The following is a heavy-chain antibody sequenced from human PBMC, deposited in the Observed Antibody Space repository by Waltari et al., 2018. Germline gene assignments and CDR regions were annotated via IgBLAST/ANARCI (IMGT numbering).Heavy chain of an antibody. J-gene: IGHJ6*02. CDR2: FDYSGNT. CDR3: ARALPGNYYHYYYAMDV. V-gene: IGHV4-59*02. CDR1: GDSVSNYY. Sequence: QVQLQESGPGLVKPSETLSLTCTVSGDSVSNYYWSWIRQLPGKGLEWIGYFDYSGNTNYNPSLKSRVTMSVDTAKNQFSLKLSSVTAADTAVYYCARALPGNYYHYYYAMDVWGQGTTVTVSS. D-gene: IGHD1-26*01.